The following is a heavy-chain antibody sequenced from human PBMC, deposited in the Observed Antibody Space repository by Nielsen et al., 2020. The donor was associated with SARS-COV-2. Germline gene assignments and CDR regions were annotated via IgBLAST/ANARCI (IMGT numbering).Heavy chain of an antibody. CDR3: ARDYGYAGIVVVVAALVGDYGMDV. J-gene: IGHJ6*02. CDR2: IKQDGSEK. D-gene: IGHD2-15*01. CDR1: GFTFSNYW. V-gene: IGHV3-7*01. Sequence: LSLTCAASGFTFSNYWMSWVRQAPGKGLEWVANIKQDGSEKYYVDSVKGRFTISRDNAKNSLYLQMNSLRAEDTAVYYCARDYGYAGIVVVVAALVGDYGMDVWGQGTTVTVSS.